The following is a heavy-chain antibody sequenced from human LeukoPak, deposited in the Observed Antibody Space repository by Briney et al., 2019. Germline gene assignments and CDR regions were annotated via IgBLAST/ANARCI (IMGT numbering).Heavy chain of an antibody. CDR1: GYTFTSYD. D-gene: IGHD6-19*01. J-gene: IGHJ4*02. CDR3: AKPPGSGWSI. Sequence: ASVKVSCKASGYTFTSYDINWVRQATGQGLEWMGWMNPNSGNTGYAQKFQGRVTITRNTSISTVYMELSSLRAEDTAVYYCAKPPGSGWSIWGQGTLVTVSS. V-gene: IGHV1-8*03. CDR2: MNPNSGNT.